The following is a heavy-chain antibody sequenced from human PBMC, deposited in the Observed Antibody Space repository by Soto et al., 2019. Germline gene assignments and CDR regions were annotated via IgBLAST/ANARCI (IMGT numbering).Heavy chain of an antibody. CDR1: GGSISSYY. CDR3: ARLYFDILTGYYLFDH. Sequence: SETLSLTCTVSGGSISSYYWSWIRQPPGKGLEWIGYIYYSGSTNYNPSLKSRVTISVDTSKNQFSLKLSSVTAADTAVYYCARLYFDILTGYYLFDHWGRGTLVTVSS. V-gene: IGHV4-59*08. J-gene: IGHJ4*02. D-gene: IGHD3-9*01. CDR2: IYYSGST.